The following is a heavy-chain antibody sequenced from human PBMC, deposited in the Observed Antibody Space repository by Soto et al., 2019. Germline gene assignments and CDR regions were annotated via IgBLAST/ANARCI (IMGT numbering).Heavy chain of an antibody. D-gene: IGHD3-16*01. V-gene: IGHV3-9*01. CDR1: GFTFDDYA. J-gene: IGHJ6*02. CDR3: TKARLWGGDGYNSYYYNAMDV. Sequence: EMQLVESGGGLVQPGMSLRLSCAASGFTFDDYAMYWVRQVPGKGLEWVSGISWNSGRIGYADSVKGRFTISRDNAKNSLYLQMNSLRPEDTALYYCTKARLWGGDGYNSYYYNAMDVWGQGTPVTVSS. CDR2: ISWNSGRI.